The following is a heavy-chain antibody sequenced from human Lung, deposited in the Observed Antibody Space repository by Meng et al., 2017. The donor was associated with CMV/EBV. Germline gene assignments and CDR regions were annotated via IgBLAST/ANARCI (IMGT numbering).Heavy chain of an antibody. CDR1: GFTFSSYA. J-gene: IGHJ3*02. CDR3: ARAASITMIVVVITPAGDAFDI. V-gene: IGHV3-30*04. CDR2: ISYDGSNK. D-gene: IGHD3-22*01. Sequence: GESXKISCAASGFTFSSYAMHWVRQAPGKGLEWVAVISYDGSNKYYADSVKGRFTISRDNSKNTLYLQMNSLRAEDTAVYYCARAASITMIVVVITPAGDAFDIWXQGTXVTVSS.